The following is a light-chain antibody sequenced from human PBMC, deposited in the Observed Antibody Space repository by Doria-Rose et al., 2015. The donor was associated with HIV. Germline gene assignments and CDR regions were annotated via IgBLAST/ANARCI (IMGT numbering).Light chain of an antibody. Sequence: QSVLIQPRSVSGSPGQSVTISCTGTSSNVGGYNYVSWYQHHPGKAPKLMIYDVSKRPSGVPDRFSGSKSGNTASLTISGLQAEDEADYYCCSYAGSYSYVLCGGGTKLTVL. V-gene: IGLV2-11*01. CDR3: CSYAGSYSYVL. CDR2: DVS. CDR1: SSNVGGYNY. J-gene: IGLJ2*01.